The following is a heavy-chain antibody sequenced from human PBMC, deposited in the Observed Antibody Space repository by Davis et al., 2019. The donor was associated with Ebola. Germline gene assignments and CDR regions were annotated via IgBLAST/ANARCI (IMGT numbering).Heavy chain of an antibody. Sequence: GESLKLSCAASGFTFDDYGMSWVRPAPGKGLEWVSGINWNGGSTGYADSVKGRFTISRDNAKNSLYLQMNSLRAEDTALYHCARDLVVVVPAASWFDPWGQGTLVTVSS. CDR1: GFTFDDYG. CDR3: ARDLVVVVPAASWFDP. J-gene: IGHJ5*02. CDR2: INWNGGST. D-gene: IGHD2-2*01. V-gene: IGHV3-20*01.